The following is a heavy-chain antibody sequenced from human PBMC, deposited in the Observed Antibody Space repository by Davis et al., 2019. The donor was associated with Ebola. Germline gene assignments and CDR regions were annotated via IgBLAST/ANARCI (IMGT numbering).Heavy chain of an antibody. D-gene: IGHD2-15*01. V-gene: IGHV4-59*02. CDR2: IHYIGKT. J-gene: IGHJ4*02. CDR3: ARGGGSFYLAIDN. Sequence: MPSETLSLTCTVSLDSVRNYYWSWLRQPPGKCLEWNGYIHYIGKTNYNPSLESRVTMSVDTSRNQFSLNVTSVTAADTAVYYCARGGGSFYLAIDNWGPGTLVTVSS. CDR1: LDSVRNYY.